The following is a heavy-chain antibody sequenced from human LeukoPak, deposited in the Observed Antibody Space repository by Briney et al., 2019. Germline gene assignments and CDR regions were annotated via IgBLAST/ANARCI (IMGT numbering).Heavy chain of an antibody. CDR1: GYSFTSYW. CDR3: ARGRGHINLAFDI. D-gene: IGHD2-21*01. CDR2: IYPGDSDT. Sequence: NHGESLKISCKGSGYSFTSYWIGWVRQMPGKGLEWMGIIYPGDSDTRYSPSFQGQVTISADKSISTAYLQWSSLKASDTAIYYCARGRGHINLAFDIWGQGTMVTVSS. V-gene: IGHV5-51*01. J-gene: IGHJ3*02.